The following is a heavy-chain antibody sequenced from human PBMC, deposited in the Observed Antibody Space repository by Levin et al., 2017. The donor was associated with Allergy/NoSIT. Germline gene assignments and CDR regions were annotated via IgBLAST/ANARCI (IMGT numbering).Heavy chain of an antibody. Sequence: SETLSLTCSVSGGSVSSGTYYWSWIRRPPGKGLEWIGYINYSGVTKYNPSLNSRVTISVDTSKNEFSLKVTSVTAADTAVYYCARNRIIVSGGNDYYYGMDVWGQGTTVTVSS. J-gene: IGHJ6*02. CDR1: GGSVSSGTYY. CDR3: ARNRIIVSGGNDYYYGMDV. D-gene: IGHD5/OR15-5a*01. CDR2: INYSGVT. V-gene: IGHV4-61*01.